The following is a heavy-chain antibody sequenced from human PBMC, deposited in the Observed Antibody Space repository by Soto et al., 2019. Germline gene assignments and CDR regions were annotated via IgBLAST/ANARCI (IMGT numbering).Heavy chain of an antibody. J-gene: IGHJ4*02. CDR2: ISNSGGGT. V-gene: IGHV3-23*01. D-gene: IGHD6-13*01. CDR3: AKTLVAAGSGY. Sequence: GGSLRLSCAASGFTFNYYAMTWARQAPGRGLEWVSTISNSGGGTYYADSLNGRFTISRDNSKNTLYLQMNSLRAEDTAVYYCAKTLVAAGSGYWGQGT. CDR1: GFTFNYYA.